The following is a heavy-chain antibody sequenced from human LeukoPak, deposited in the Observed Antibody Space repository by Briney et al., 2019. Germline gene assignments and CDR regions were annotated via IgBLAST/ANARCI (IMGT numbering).Heavy chain of an antibody. V-gene: IGHV5-51*01. Sequence: GESLKISCKTSGYTFTKYWIAWVRQTPGKGLEWMGIIYPGDSDIRYSPSLQGQVTISADKSITTAYLQWSSLKASDTAMYYCARHFGYSGYDGDFWGQGTLVTVSS. CDR1: GYTFTKYW. CDR2: IYPGDSDI. J-gene: IGHJ4*02. D-gene: IGHD5-12*01. CDR3: ARHFGYSGYDGDF.